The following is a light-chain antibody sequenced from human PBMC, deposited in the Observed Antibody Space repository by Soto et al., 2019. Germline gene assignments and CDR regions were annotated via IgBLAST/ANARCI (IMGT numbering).Light chain of an antibody. CDR2: HAS. CDR1: PSVRSY. J-gene: IGKJ4*01. CDR3: MQSRKLPLT. Sequence: LTLHKQEGATLSYMVSPSVRSYSAGYQFRSIQAPRHLMWHASNRPSGIPSRFSGSGSGTDFTLTISSVEAEDVGVYYCMQSRKLPLTFGGGAKVAIK. V-gene: IGKV3-11*01.